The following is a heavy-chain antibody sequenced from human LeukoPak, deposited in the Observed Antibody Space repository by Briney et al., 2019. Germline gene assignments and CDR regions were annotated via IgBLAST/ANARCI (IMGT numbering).Heavy chain of an antibody. CDR2: IWYDGSNK. CDR3: AKEVRGYLDY. Sequence: PGGSLRLSCAASGFTFSSYDMHWVRQAPGKGLEWVAVIWYDGSNKYYADSVKGRFTISRDNSKNTLYLQMNSLRAEDTAVYYCAKEVRGYLDYWGQGTLVTVSS. V-gene: IGHV3-33*06. J-gene: IGHJ4*02. D-gene: IGHD3-10*01. CDR1: GFTFSSYD.